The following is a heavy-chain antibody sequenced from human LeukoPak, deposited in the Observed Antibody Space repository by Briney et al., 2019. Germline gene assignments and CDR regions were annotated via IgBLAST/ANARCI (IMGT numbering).Heavy chain of an antibody. CDR2: IYYSGST. J-gene: IGHJ4*02. CDR3: ARRNYDILTGYYFDY. CDR1: GGSISSYY. Sequence: SETLSLTCTVSGGSISSYYWSWIRQPAGKGLEWIGSIYYSGSTYYNPSLKSRVTISVDTSKNQFSLKLSSVTAADTAVYYCARRNYDILTGYYFDYWGQGTLVTVSS. V-gene: IGHV4-59*05. D-gene: IGHD3-9*01.